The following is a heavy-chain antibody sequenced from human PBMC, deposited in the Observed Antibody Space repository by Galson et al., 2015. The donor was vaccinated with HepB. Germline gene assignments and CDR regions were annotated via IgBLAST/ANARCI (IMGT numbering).Heavy chain of an antibody. CDR2: IIPTVNVT. V-gene: IGHV1-69*10. D-gene: IGHD5-18*01. CDR1: EGTFRNHG. CDR3: AREMREEAMDLRVLHGPFDY. J-gene: IGHJ4*02. Sequence: VQVSCKASEGTFRNHGISWGRQAPGEGLEWMGGIIPTVNVTDYAQKIQGRVTITADRSTNTASMELSSLRSEDTAIYYCAREMREEAMDLRVLHGPFDYWGQGTRVAVSS.